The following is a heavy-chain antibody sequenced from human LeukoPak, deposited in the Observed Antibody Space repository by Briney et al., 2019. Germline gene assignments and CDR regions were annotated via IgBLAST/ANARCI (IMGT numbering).Heavy chain of an antibody. CDR1: GFTFSDYY. CDR3: ARDRRDSGTNYFDY. J-gene: IGHJ4*02. V-gene: IGHV3-11*01. CDR2: ISSSGSTI. Sequence: PGGSLRLSCAASGFTFSDYYMSWIRQAPGKGLEWVSYISSSGSTIYYADSVKGRFTISRDNAKNSLYLQMDSLRAEDTAVYYCARDRRDSGTNYFDYWGQGTLVTVSS. D-gene: IGHD1-26*01.